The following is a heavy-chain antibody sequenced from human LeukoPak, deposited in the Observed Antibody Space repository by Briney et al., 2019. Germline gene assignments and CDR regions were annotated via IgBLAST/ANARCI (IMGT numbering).Heavy chain of an antibody. CDR1: GGSFGGYY. Sequence: SETLSLTFSVYGGSFGGYYWSWIRQPPGKGLEWIGEINHSGRTNYNPSLKSRVTISVDTSKNQFSLKMSSVTAADTAVYYCAKGYSSSLFDYWGQGTLVTVSS. D-gene: IGHD6-13*01. CDR3: AKGYSSSLFDY. J-gene: IGHJ4*02. V-gene: IGHV4-34*01. CDR2: INHSGRT.